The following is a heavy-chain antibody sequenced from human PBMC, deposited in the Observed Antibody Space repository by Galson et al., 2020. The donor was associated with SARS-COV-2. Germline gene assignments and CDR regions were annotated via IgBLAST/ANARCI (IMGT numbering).Heavy chain of an antibody. V-gene: IGHV4-39*01. Sequence: SETLSLTCTVSGGSISSSSYYWGWIRQPPGKGLEWIGSIYYSGSTYYNPSLKSRVTISVDTSKNQFSLKLSSVTAADTAVYYCARWLSSGYDYFDYWGQGTLVTVSS. J-gene: IGHJ4*02. CDR2: IYYSGST. CDR3: ARWLSSGYDYFDY. CDR1: GGSISSSSYY. D-gene: IGHD5-12*01.